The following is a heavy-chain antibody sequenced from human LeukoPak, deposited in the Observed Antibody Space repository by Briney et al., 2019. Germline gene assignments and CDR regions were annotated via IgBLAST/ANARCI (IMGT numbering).Heavy chain of an antibody. J-gene: IGHJ4*02. CDR3: AKSESGYSYGYSY. Sequence: PGGSLRLSCAASGFTFSSYAMSWVRQAPGKGLEWVSAISGSGGSTYYADSAKGRFTISRDNSKNTLYLQMNSLRAEDTAVYYCAKSESGYSYGYSYWGQGTLVTVSS. CDR2: ISGSGGST. CDR1: GFTFSSYA. V-gene: IGHV3-23*01. D-gene: IGHD5-18*01.